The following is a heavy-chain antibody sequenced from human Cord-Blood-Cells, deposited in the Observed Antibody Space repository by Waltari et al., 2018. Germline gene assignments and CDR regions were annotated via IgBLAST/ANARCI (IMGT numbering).Heavy chain of an antibody. Sequence: EVQLVASGGALVQPGGSLRLSWASSVFTCSSYWMTWVRQAPGKGLVWVSRINSEGSSTSNAASMKGVSTTSRTNAKQILYQQRNRLTAEDTAVYYWARVGVYCYVFDYWGQGTLVTVSS. CDR1: VFTCSSYW. CDR3: ARVGVYCYVFDY. D-gene: IGHD3-16*01. CDR2: INSEGSST. J-gene: IGHJ4*02. V-gene: IGHV3-74*01.